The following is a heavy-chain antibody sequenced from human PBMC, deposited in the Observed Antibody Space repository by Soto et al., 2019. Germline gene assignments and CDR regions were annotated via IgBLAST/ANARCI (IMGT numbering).Heavy chain of an antibody. CDR2: IYWDDDK. J-gene: IGHJ2*01. CDR3: AHRGVAYPYSGYDAHDPYGYFDL. CDR1: GFSLSTSGVG. D-gene: IGHD5-12*01. Sequence: QITLKESGPTLVKPTQTLTLTCTFSGFSLSTSGVGVGWIRQPPGKALEWLALIYWDDDKRYSPSLKSRLTITKDTSKNQVVLTMTNMDPVDTATYYCAHRGVAYPYSGYDAHDPYGYFDLWGRGTLVTVSS. V-gene: IGHV2-5*02.